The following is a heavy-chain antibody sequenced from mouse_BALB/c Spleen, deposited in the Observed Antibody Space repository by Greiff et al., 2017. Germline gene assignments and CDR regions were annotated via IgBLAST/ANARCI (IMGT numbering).Heavy chain of an antibody. V-gene: IGHV3-6*02. CDR1: GYSITSGYY. J-gene: IGHJ2*01. CDR3: ARGDGNYVGY. Sequence: EVKLQESGPGLVKPSQSLSLTCSVTGYSITSGYYWNWIRQFPGNKLEWMGYISYDGSNNYNPSLKNRISITRDTSKNQFFLKLNSVTTEDTATYYCARGDGNYVGYWGQGTTLTVSS. D-gene: IGHD1-1*01. CDR2: ISYDGSN.